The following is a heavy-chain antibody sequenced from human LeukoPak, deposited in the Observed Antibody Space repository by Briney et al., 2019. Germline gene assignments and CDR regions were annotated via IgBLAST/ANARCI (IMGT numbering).Heavy chain of an antibody. V-gene: IGHV3-48*03. D-gene: IGHD3-22*01. CDR2: ISSSGSTT. CDR3: ARGNYYENSGYWVLSAFDI. J-gene: IGHJ3*02. CDR1: GFSISNYE. Sequence: GGSLRHSCAASGFSISNYEMNWVRQAPGKGLEWVSYISSSGSTTYYADSVKGRFTISRDNAKNSLYLQMNRLRAEDTAVYYCARGNYYENSGYWVLSAFDIWGQGTMVTVSS.